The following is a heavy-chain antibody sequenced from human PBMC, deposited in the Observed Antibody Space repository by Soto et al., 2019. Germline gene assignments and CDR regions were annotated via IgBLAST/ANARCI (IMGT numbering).Heavy chain of an antibody. CDR2: IFHSGTT. CDR3: ATGRWGAYGTPAGWLAP. CDR1: GGSISSPGYY. D-gene: IGHD3-16*01. J-gene: IGHJ5*02. V-gene: IGHV4-31*03. Sequence: QVRLQESGPGLVKPSKTLSLTCSVSGGSISSPGYYWTWIRQQPGKSLEWIGHIFHSGTTSYNPSLQSRVTISSGTSENQFSVRLTSVTAADTAVYFCATGRWGAYGTPAGWLAPWGRGTLVSVSS.